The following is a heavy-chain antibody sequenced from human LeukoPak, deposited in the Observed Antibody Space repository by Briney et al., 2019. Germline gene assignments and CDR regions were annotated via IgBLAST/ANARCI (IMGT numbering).Heavy chain of an antibody. CDR3: ARALGGYPANFDY. CDR2: IYTSGST. D-gene: IGHD1-26*01. J-gene: IGHJ4*02. Sequence: SQTLSLTCTASGGSISSGSYYWIWIRQPAGNGLEWIGRIYTSGSTNYNPSLKSRVTISVDTSKNQFSLKLSSVTAADTAVYYCARALGGYPANFDYWGQGTLVTVSS. CDR1: GGSISSGSYY. V-gene: IGHV4-61*02.